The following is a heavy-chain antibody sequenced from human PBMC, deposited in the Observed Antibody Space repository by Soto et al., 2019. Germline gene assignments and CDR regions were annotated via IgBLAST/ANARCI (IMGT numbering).Heavy chain of an antibody. V-gene: IGHV1-2*02. Sequence: ASVKVSCNASGYTFTGYYMHWVRQAPGQGLEWMGWINPNSGGTNYAQKFQGRVTMTRDTSISTAYMELSRLRSDDTAVYYCARDLAIDYYYGMDVWGHGTTVTVSS. CDR3: ARDLAIDYYYGMDV. J-gene: IGHJ6*02. CDR2: INPNSGGT. CDR1: GYTFTGYY. D-gene: IGHD2-21*01.